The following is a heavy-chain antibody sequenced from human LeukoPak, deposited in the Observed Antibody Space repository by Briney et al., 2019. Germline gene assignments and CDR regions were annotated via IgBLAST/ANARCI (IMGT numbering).Heavy chain of an antibody. CDR2: IYSSGST. Sequence: SETLSLTCTVSGGSISSYYWSWIRQPAGKGLEWIGRIYSSGSTNYNPSLKSRVTISVDTSKNQLSLKLSTVTAADTAVYFCVRDLVATIDHYYYGMDVWGQGTTVTVSS. J-gene: IGHJ6*02. D-gene: IGHD5-12*01. CDR1: GGSISSYY. CDR3: VRDLVATIDHYYYGMDV. V-gene: IGHV4-4*07.